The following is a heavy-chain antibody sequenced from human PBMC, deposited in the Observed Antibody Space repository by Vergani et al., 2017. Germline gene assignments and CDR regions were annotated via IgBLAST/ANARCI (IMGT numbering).Heavy chain of an antibody. J-gene: IGHJ6*03. D-gene: IGHD6-6*01. V-gene: IGHV3-30*04. CDR1: GFIFSFYA. CDR3: AKDRRIAARIYYYCMDV. Sequence: QVQLVESGGGVVQPGGSLRLSCPASGFIFSFYAMHWVRQAPGKGLEWVAVISYDGSNKYYADSVKGRFTISRDNSKNTLYLQMNSLRAEDTAVYYCAKDRRIAARIYYYCMDVGGKGTTVTVSS. CDR2: ISYDGSNK.